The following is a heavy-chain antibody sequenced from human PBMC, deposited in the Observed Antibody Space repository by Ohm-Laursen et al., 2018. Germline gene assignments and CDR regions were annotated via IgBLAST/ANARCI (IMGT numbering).Heavy chain of an antibody. CDR1: GHIYG. J-gene: IGHJ5*02. V-gene: IGHV1-18*01. Sequence: ASVKVSCKASGHIYGIGWVRQAPGQGLGWVGWISVDSGNTNYAQKLQGRISLTTDSSTTTVHMELSSLRSDDTAVYFCATLRSLEWWFDIWGQGTLVTVSS. CDR2: ISVDSGNT. CDR3: ATLRSLEWWFDI. D-gene: IGHD3-3*01.